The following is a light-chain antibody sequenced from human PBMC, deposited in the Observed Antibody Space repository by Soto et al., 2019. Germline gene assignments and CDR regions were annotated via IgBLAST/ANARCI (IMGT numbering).Light chain of an antibody. CDR3: CSFTSSNTHV. CDR2: EVN. V-gene: IGLV2-23*02. J-gene: IGLJ1*01. Sequence: QSALTQPASVSGSPGQSITISCTGTSSDFGNYNLVSWYQQHPGKVPKLILFEVNKRPSGVSGRFSGSKSGNTASLTISGLQAEDEVDYYWCSFTSSNTHVFGTGTKLTVL. CDR1: SSDFGNYNL.